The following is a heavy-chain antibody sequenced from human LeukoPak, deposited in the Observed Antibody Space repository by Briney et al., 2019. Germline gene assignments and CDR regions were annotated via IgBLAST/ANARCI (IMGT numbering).Heavy chain of an antibody. CDR1: GGSFSGYY. D-gene: IGHD3-3*01. V-gene: IGHV4-34*01. CDR3: ARWVEYDFWSGYYNYGMDV. CDR2: INHSGST. Sequence: SETLSLTCAVYGGSFSGYYWSWIRQPPGKGLEWIGEINHSGSTNYNPSLKSRVTISVDTSKNQFSLKLSSVTAADTAVYYCARWVEYDFWSGYYNYGMDVWGQGTTVTVSS. J-gene: IGHJ6*02.